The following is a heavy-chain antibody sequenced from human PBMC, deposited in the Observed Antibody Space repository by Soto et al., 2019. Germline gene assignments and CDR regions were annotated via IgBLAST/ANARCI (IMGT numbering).Heavy chain of an antibody. CDR3: ASLLPIVVVERGFDY. CDR2: ISSSSSTI. CDR1: GFTFSSYS. V-gene: IGHV3-48*01. D-gene: IGHD2-15*01. Sequence: EVQLVESGGGLVQPGGSLRLSCAASGFTFSSYSMNWVRQAPGKGLEWVSYISSSSSTIYYADSVKGRFTISRDNAKNSLYLQMNSLRAEDTAVYCCASLLPIVVVERGFDYWGQGTLVTVSS. J-gene: IGHJ4*02.